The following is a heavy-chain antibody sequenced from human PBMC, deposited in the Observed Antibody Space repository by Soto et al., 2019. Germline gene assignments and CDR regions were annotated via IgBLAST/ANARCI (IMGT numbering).Heavy chain of an antibody. CDR3: ARSYSYGYYYYYGMDV. CDR2: IYYSGST. J-gene: IGHJ6*02. V-gene: IGHV4-59*13. Sequence: PSETLSLTCTVSGGSISSYYWSWIRQPPGKGLEWIGYIYYSGSTNYNPSLKSRVTISVDTSKNQFSLKLSSVTAADTAVYYCARSYSYGYYYYYGMDVWGQGTTVTVSS. D-gene: IGHD5-18*01. CDR1: GGSISSYY.